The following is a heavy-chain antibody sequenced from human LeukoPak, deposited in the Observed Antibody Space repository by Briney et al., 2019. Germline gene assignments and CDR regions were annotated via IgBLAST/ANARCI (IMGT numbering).Heavy chain of an antibody. V-gene: IGHV4-30-4*01. Sequence: PSQTLSLTCTVSGGSISSGDYYWNWIRQPPGKGLEWIGYIYYSGSTYYNPSLKSRVTISLDTSKTQSSLRLSSVTAADTAVYYCSRGLRGRSGYYFDSWGQGTLVTVSS. CDR1: GGSISSGDYY. CDR2: IYYSGST. J-gene: IGHJ4*02. CDR3: SRGLRGRSGYYFDS.